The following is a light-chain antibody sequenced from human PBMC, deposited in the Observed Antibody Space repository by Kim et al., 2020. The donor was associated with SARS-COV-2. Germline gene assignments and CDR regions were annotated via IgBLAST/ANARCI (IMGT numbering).Light chain of an antibody. CDR1: QSVSSY. V-gene: IGKV3-11*01. J-gene: IGKJ4*01. Sequence: PGERATLSCRASQSVSSYLAWYQQKPGQAPRLLIYDASNRATGIPARFSGSGSGTDFTLTISSLEPEDLAVYYCQQRSNWRTFGGGTKVDIK. CDR2: DAS. CDR3: QQRSNWRT.